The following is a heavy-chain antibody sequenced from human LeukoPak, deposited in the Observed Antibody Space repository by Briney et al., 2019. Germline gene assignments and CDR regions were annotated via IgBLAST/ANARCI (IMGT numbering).Heavy chain of an antibody. CDR2: ISAYNGNT. J-gene: IGHJ4*02. CDR3: ARGSMVVAVKGVDY. V-gene: IGHV1-18*01. D-gene: IGHD2-15*01. CDR1: GYTFTSYG. Sequence: ASVKVSCKASGYTFTSYGISWVRQAPGQGLEWMGWISAYNGNTNYAQKLQGRVTMTTDTSASTAYMELRSLRSDDTAVYYCARGSMVVAVKGVDYWGQGTLVTVSS.